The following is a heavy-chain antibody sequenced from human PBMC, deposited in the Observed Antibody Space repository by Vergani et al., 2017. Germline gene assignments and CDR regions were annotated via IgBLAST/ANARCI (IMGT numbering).Heavy chain of an antibody. V-gene: IGHV3-23*04. Sequence: EAQLVESGGGLVQPGGSLRLSCAASGFTFSSHAMSLVRQGHGQGLEWVSSIKNTGDSTHYADSVKGRFTISRDNSKNTLYLQMNSLRVEDTAVYYCGRGSDNYNWGQGTLVTVSS. CDR2: IKNTGDST. CDR3: GRGSDNYN. D-gene: IGHD5-24*01. J-gene: IGHJ4*02. CDR1: GFTFSSHA.